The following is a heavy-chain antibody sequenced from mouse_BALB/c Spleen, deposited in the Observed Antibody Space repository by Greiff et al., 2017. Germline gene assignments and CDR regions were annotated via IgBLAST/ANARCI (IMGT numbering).Heavy chain of an antibody. V-gene: IGHV5-17*02. CDR2: ISSGSNTI. D-gene: IGHD2-4*01. J-gene: IGHJ3*01. CDR1: GFTFSSFG. Sequence: EVHLVESGGGLVQPGGSRKLSCAASGFTFSSFGMHWVRQAPEKGLEWVAYISSGSNTIYYADTVKGRFTISRDNPKNTLFLQMTSLRSEDTAMYYCARGEYDYDGFAYWGQGTLVTVSA. CDR3: ARGEYDYDGFAY.